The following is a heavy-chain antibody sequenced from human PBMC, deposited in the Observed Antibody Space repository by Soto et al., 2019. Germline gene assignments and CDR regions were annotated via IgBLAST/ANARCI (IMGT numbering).Heavy chain of an antibody. D-gene: IGHD5-18*01. Sequence: QLQLQESGPGLVKPSETLSLTCTVSGGSISSSSYYWGWIRQPPGKGLEWIGSIYYSGSTYYNPSLKSRVAISGDTSKNHFCLRLSSVTAGDTAVYYCARDTVDTAMHEKDYYYYCMGVWGQGTTVTVAS. CDR3: ARDTVDTAMHEKDYYYYCMGV. J-gene: IGHJ6*02. V-gene: IGHV4-39*02. CDR2: IYYSGST. CDR1: GGSISSSSYY.